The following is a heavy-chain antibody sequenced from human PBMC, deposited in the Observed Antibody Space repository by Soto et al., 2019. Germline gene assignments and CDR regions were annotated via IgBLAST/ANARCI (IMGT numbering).Heavy chain of an antibody. CDR3: AKDQATVTSAFDS. CDR1: GFTFSNYG. CDR2: ISNDGSNK. D-gene: IGHD4-17*01. V-gene: IGHV3-30*18. Sequence: HPGGSLRLSCEVSGFTFSNYGIHWVRQAPGKGLEWVAVISNDGSNKYYADSVKGQFTISRDNSKNTMYLQMNSLRAEDTAVYYCAKDQATVTSAFDSWGQGTLVTVSS. J-gene: IGHJ4*02.